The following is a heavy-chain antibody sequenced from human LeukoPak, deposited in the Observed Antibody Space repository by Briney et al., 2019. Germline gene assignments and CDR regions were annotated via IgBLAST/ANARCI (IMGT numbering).Heavy chain of an antibody. V-gene: IGHV5-51*01. CDR2: IYPGDSDT. Sequence: GESLKISCKGSGYSFTNYWIGWVRQMPGKGLEWMGIIYPGDSDTKYSPSFQGQVTISADKSISTAYLQWSSLKASDTAMYYCXTLRSGYYYDYFDYWGQGALVTVSS. CDR1: GYSFTNYW. J-gene: IGHJ4*02. CDR3: XTLRSGYYYDYFDY. D-gene: IGHD3-22*01.